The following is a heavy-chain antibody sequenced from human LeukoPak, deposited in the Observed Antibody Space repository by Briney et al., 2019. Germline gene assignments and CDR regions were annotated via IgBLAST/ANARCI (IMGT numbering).Heavy chain of an antibody. V-gene: IGHV5-51*01. D-gene: IGHD2-21*01. CDR1: GYTFTNYW. CDR2: IYPSDSDT. CDR3: ARVSGKVYY. J-gene: IGHJ4*02. Sequence: RGESLKISCKGSGYTFTNYWIGWVRQMPGKGLEWMGMIYPSDSDTRYSPSFQGQVTISADKSISTAYLQWSSLKASDTAMYYCARVSGKVYYWGQGTLVTVSS.